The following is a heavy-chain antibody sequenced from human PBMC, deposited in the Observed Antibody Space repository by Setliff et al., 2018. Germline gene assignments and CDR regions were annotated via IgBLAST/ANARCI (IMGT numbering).Heavy chain of an antibody. D-gene: IGHD3-3*01. CDR3: ARVPRLEWLLPTFDS. J-gene: IGHJ4*02. V-gene: IGHV1-2*02. Sequence: ASVKVSCKASGYTFAGYYLHWVRQAPGQGLQWMGWINPNTGETDYAPRFQGRVTMTIDTSTSTAYMELRSLRSDDTAVYYCARVPRLEWLLPTFDSWGQGTLVTVSS. CDR2: INPNTGET. CDR1: GYTFAGYY.